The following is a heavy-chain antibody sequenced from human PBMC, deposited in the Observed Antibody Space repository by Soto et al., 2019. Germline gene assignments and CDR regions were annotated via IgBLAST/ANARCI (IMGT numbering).Heavy chain of an antibody. CDR1: GGTFSSYA. CDR3: APRRGGIGGRLARGYYFDY. D-gene: IGHD6-6*01. Sequence: QVQLVQSGAEVKKPGSSVKVSCKASGGTFSSYAISWVRQAPGQGLEWMGGIIPIFGTASYAQKFQGSVTITADESTRTAYMELSSLGAGDTAVYYCAPRRGGIGGRLARGYYFDYWGQGTLVSVSS. V-gene: IGHV1-69*01. CDR2: IIPIFGTA. J-gene: IGHJ4*02.